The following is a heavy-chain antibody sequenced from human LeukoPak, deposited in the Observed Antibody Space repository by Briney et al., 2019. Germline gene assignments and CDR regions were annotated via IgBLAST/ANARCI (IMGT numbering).Heavy chain of an antibody. D-gene: IGHD6-13*01. CDR2: INSDGSST. Sequence: PGGSLRLSCAASGFTFSSYGMHWVRQAPGKGLVWVSRINSDGSSTSYADSVKGRFTISRDNAKNTLYLQMNSLRAEDTAVNYCAVFGGGGLAAAGTWYFDYWGQGTLVTVSS. J-gene: IGHJ4*02. V-gene: IGHV3-74*01. CDR3: AVFGGGGLAAAGTWYFDY. CDR1: GFTFSSYG.